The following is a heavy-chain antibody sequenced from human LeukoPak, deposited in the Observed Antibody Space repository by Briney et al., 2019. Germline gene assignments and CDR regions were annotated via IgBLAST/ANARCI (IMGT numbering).Heavy chain of an antibody. CDR3: ARERSINYYDSSGYPSDAFDI. D-gene: IGHD3-22*01. CDR1: GGSISSYY. J-gene: IGHJ3*02. CDR2: IYYSGST. Sequence: SETLSLIRTVSGGSISSYYWSWVRQPPGKGLEWIGYIYYSGSTNYNPSLKSRVTISVDTSKNQFSLKLSSVTAADTAVYYCARERSINYYDSSGYPSDAFDIWGQGTMVTVSS. V-gene: IGHV4-59*01.